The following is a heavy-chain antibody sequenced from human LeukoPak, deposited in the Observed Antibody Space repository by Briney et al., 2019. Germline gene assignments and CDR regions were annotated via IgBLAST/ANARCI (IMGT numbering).Heavy chain of an antibody. V-gene: IGHV4-59*01. CDR3: AKLSGGSSWSPFDP. CDR2: ICYSGST. D-gene: IGHD6-13*01. J-gene: IGHJ5*02. Sequence: PSETLSLTCTVSGGSISPYYWSWIRQPPGKGLEWIGYICYSGSTNSNPSLKSRVTISVDTSKNQFSLKLTSVTAADTAVYYCAKLSGGSSWSPFDPWGQGTLVTVSS. CDR1: GGSISPYY.